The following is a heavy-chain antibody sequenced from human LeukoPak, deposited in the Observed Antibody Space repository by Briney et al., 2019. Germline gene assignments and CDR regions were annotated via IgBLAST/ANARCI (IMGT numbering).Heavy chain of an antibody. CDR2: IVDSGDRA. V-gene: IGHV3-23*01. CDR3: AKDSRRVSGWYYVDY. J-gene: IGHJ4*02. CDR1: RFIFSNYA. D-gene: IGHD6-19*01. Sequence: GGSLRLSCAVSRFIFSNYAMNWVGQAPGKGLEWVSAIVDSGDRAYYADSVKGRLTISRDNSKNTLYLQMNSQRARDTDVYYCAKDSRRVSGWYYVDYWGQGTLVTVSS.